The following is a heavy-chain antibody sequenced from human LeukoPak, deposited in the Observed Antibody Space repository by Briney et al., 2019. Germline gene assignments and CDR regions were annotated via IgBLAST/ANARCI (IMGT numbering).Heavy chain of an antibody. CDR2: ISSSGIST. V-gene: IGHV3-23*01. D-gene: IGHD5-18*01. J-gene: IGHJ5*02. CDR1: GFTFSSYA. Sequence: GGSLRLSCAASGFTFSSYAMNWVRQAPGKGLEWVSAISSSGISTYYADSVKGRFTISRDNSKNTLYLQMNSLRAEDTAVYYCAKAPIQLRGPSDPWGQGTLVTVSS. CDR3: AKAPIQLRGPSDP.